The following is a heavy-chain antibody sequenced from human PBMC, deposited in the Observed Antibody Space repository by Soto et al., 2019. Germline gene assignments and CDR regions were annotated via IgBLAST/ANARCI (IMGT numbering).Heavy chain of an antibody. J-gene: IGHJ5*02. Sequence: QVHLEQSGAEVKKPGSSVKVSCKASGGTFSTNGVSWVRQAPGQGLEWMGGIIPIFETTNYAQKLQGRDPTTTDETTRTANRHLRSLRSEHTAVYYSAVTIGVAGTRYTWLDTWGQGTLVTVAS. D-gene: IGHD6-19*01. V-gene: IGHV1-69*01. CDR2: IIPIFETT. CDR3: AVTIGVAGTRYTWLDT. CDR1: GGTFSTNG.